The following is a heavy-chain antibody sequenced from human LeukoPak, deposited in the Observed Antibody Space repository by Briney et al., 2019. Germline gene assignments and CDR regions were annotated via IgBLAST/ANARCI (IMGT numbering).Heavy chain of an antibody. CDR2: ISGSGGST. CDR1: GFTFSSYW. J-gene: IGHJ4*02. CDR3: AKDRIVVVPASDY. V-gene: IGHV3-23*01. Sequence: PGGSLRLSCAASGFTFSSYWMSWVRQAPGKGLEWVSVISGSGGSTYYADSVKGRFTISRDNSKNTLYLQMNSLRAEDTAVYFCAKDRIVVVPASDYWGQGTLVSVSS. D-gene: IGHD2-15*01.